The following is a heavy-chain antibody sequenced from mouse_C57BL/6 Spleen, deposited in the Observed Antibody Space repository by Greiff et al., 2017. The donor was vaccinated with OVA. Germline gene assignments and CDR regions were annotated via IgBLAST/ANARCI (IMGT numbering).Heavy chain of an antibody. CDR3: ARYDGDYTWFAY. CDR1: GFTFTDYY. D-gene: IGHD2-4*01. J-gene: IGHJ3*01. V-gene: IGHV7-3*01. Sequence: EVQGVESGGGLVQPGGSLSLSCAASGFTFTDYYMSWVRQPPGKALEWLGFIRNKANGYTTAYSASVKGRFTISRDNSQSILYLQMNALRAEDSATYYCARYDGDYTWFAYWGQGTLVTVSA. CDR2: IRNKANGYTT.